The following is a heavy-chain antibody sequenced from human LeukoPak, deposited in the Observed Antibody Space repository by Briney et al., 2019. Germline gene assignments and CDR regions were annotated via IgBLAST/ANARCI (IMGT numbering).Heavy chain of an antibody. D-gene: IGHD3-9*01. Sequence: PGGSLRLSCAASGFTFSSYTMNWVRQAPGKGLEWVSSITSSSSHIYYADSVKGRFTISRDNDKNSLYLQMNSLRAEDTAVYYCARGTYDILTDYLWGQGTLVTVSS. V-gene: IGHV3-21*01. CDR2: ITSSSSHI. J-gene: IGHJ4*02. CDR3: ARGTYDILTDYL. CDR1: GFTFSSYT.